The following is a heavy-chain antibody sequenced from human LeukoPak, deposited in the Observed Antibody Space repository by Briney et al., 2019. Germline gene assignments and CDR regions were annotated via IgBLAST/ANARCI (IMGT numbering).Heavy chain of an antibody. CDR3: ARVDPLGSDAFDI. CDR1: EFSVGSNY. J-gene: IGHJ3*02. Sequence: GGSLRLSCAASEFSVGSNYMTWVRQAPGKGLEWVSLIYSGGSTYYADSVKGRFTISRDNSKNTLYLQMNSLRTEDSAVYSCARVDPLGSDAFDIWGQGTMVTVSS. D-gene: IGHD1-26*01. V-gene: IGHV3-66*01. CDR2: IYSGGST.